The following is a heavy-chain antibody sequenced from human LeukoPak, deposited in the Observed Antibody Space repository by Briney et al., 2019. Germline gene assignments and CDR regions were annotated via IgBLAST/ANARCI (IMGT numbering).Heavy chain of an antibody. CDR3: AREDGDYLGISAFDI. J-gene: IGHJ3*02. CDR1: GGSISSYY. D-gene: IGHD4-17*01. CDR2: IYYSGST. Sequence: SETLSLTCTVSGGSISSYYWSWIRQPPGKGLEWIGYIYYSGSTNYNPSLKSRVTISVDTSKNQFSLKLSSVTAADTAVYYCAREDGDYLGISAFDIWGQGTMVTVPS. V-gene: IGHV4-59*01.